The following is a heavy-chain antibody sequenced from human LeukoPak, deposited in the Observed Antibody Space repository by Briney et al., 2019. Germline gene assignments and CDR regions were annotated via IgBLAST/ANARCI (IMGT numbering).Heavy chain of an antibody. Sequence: SETLSLTCTVSGGSISTYYWSWIRQPAGKGLEWIGRIYTSGSTNYNPSLKSRVTMSVDTSKNQFSLKLSSVTAADTAVYYCARVTPPPRRGYSSSWHTRVAYYYYYYMDVWGKGTTVTVSS. CDR1: GGSISTYY. D-gene: IGHD6-13*01. CDR3: ARVTPPPRRGYSSSWHTRVAYYYYYYMDV. V-gene: IGHV4-4*07. J-gene: IGHJ6*03. CDR2: IYTSGST.